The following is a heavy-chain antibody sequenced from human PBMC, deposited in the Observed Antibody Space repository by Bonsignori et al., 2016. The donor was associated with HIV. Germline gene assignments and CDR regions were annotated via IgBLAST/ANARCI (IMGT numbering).Heavy chain of an antibody. V-gene: IGHV4-39*06. D-gene: IGHD5-12*01. J-gene: IGHJ3*02. CDR2: IHYSASS. Sequence: RLQLQEAGPGLVKPSETLSLTCTVSGGSISSTIYYWGWIRQPPGKGLEWIGNIHYSASSLYNPSLKSRVTISVDTSGNQFSLKLISVTAADTAVYYCARDASFSSGDADAFDIWGQGTMVTVSS. CDR3: ARDASFSSGDADAFDI. CDR1: GGSISSTIYY.